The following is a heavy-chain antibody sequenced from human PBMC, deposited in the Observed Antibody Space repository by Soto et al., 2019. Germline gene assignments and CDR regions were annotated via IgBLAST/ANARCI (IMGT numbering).Heavy chain of an antibody. V-gene: IGHV4-30-2*01. CDR2: IYHSWST. CDR3: ARVGYSGYEDY. D-gene: IGHD5-12*01. J-gene: IGHJ4*02. Sequence: QLQLQESGSGLVKPSQTLSLTCAVSGGSISSGGYSWSWIRQPPGKGLEWIGYIYHSWSTYYNQSLKSRVTISVDRSKNQFSLKLSSVTAADTAVYYCARVGYSGYEDYWGQGTLVTASS. CDR1: GGSISSGGYS.